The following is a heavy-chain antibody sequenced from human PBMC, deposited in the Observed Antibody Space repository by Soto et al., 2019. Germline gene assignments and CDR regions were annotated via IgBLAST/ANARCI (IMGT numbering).Heavy chain of an antibody. CDR3: ARDIVVVPAAILAMDF. D-gene: IGHD2-2*01. V-gene: IGHV1-2*02. CDR2: INPNSGGT. J-gene: IGHJ6*02. Sequence: GASVKVSCKASGYTFTGYYMHWVRQAPGQGLEWMGWINPNSGGTNYAQKFQGRVTMTRGTSISTAYMELSRLRSDDTAVYYCARDIVVVPAAILAMDFWGQGTTVSLSS. CDR1: GYTFTGYY.